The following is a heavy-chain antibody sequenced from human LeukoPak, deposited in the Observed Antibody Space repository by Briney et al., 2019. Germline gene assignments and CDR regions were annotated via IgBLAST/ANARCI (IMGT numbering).Heavy chain of an antibody. D-gene: IGHD6-6*01. CDR2: IKSFSPTT. V-gene: IGHV3-48*01. J-gene: IGHJ4*02. CDR3: ARGHQVAARPVDY. Sequence: PGGPLRLSWAASGFPFNDCSMNGVRKAPGKGLEWVSYIKSFSPTTYYADSVKGRFTIYRDNAKTSLYLQMNSLRAEDTAVYYCARGHQVAARPVDYWGQGTLVTVSS. CDR1: GFPFNDCS.